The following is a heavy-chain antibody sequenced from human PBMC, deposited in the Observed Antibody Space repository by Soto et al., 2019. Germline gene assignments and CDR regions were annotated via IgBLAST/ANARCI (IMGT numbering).Heavy chain of an antibody. V-gene: IGHV4-34*01. J-gene: IGHJ4*02. CDR3: AKLISLW. D-gene: IGHD2-8*01. Sequence: SETLSLTCAVYGWCFSGYYWSWIRQPPGKGLEWIGEINYSGSTNYNPSLKSRVTISVDTSKNQFSLKLSSVTAADTAVYYCAKLISLWWGQGTLVTVSS. CDR1: GWCFSGYY. CDR2: INYSGST.